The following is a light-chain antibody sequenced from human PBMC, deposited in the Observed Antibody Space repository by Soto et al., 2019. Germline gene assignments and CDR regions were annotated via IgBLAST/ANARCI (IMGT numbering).Light chain of an antibody. V-gene: IGLV3-21*02. Sequence: SYELTQPPSVSVAPGQTARITCGGNDIGDKSVHWYQQKPSQAPLLVVYDDTDRPSGIPERFSGSNSGNTATLTISRVEAGDEADYYCQVWDSSSDHWVFGGGTKLTVL. J-gene: IGLJ3*02. CDR3: QVWDSSSDHWV. CDR1: DIGDKS. CDR2: DDT.